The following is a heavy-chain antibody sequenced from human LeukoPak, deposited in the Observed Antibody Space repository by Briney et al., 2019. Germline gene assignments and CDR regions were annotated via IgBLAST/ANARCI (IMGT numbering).Heavy chain of an antibody. CDR2: ISGSGSST. CDR3: AKDRPFWPRDY. J-gene: IGHJ4*02. V-gene: IGHV3-23*01. Sequence: GGSLSLSCAASGFTLRSYAMRWLRQAPGEGLVGVSAISGSGSSTYYADSVKGRFTISRDNSKNTLYLQMNSLRAEDTAVYYCAKDRPFWPRDYWGQGTLVTVSS. CDR1: GFTLRSYA. D-gene: IGHD3-3*01.